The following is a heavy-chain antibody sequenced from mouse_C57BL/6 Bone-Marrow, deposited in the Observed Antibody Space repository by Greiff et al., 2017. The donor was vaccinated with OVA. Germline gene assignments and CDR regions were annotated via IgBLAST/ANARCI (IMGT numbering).Heavy chain of an antibody. D-gene: IGHD1-1*01. CDR3: AFYYGSSYRYFDV. J-gene: IGHJ1*03. V-gene: IGHV1-39*01. CDR1: GYSFTDYN. Sequence: VQLKQSGPELVKPGASVKISCKASGYSFTDYNMNWVKQRNGKSLEWIGVINPNYGTTSYNQKFKGKATLTVDQSSSTAYMQLNSLTSEDSAVYYCAFYYGSSYRYFDVWGTGTTVTVSS. CDR2: INPNYGTT.